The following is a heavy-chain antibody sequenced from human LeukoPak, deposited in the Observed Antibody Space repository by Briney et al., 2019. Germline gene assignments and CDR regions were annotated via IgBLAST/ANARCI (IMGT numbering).Heavy chain of an antibody. CDR2: IKSKTDGGTT. V-gene: IGHV3-15*01. Sequence: GGSLRLSCAASGFTFSNAWMSWVRQAPRKGLEWVGRIKSKTDGGTTDYAAPVKGRFTISRDDSKNTLYLQMNSLKTEDTAVYYCTTAGTLRFLECLLSPRDYSGQGTLVTVSS. D-gene: IGHD3-3*01. CDR1: GFTFSNAW. J-gene: IGHJ4*02. CDR3: TTAGTLRFLECLLSPRDY.